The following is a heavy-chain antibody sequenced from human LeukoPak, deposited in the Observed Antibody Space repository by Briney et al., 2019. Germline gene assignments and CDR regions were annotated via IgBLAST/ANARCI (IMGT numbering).Heavy chain of an antibody. CDR2: INSDGSST. CDR1: GFTFSSYW. Sequence: QPGGSLRLSCAASGFTFSSYWMHWVRQAPGKGLVWVSRINSDGSSTSYADSVKGRFTISRDNAKNTLYLQMNSLRAEDTAVYYCASAPHYYDSSGYYGSYWGQGTLVTVSS. J-gene: IGHJ4*02. V-gene: IGHV3-74*01. D-gene: IGHD3-22*01. CDR3: ASAPHYYDSSGYYGSY.